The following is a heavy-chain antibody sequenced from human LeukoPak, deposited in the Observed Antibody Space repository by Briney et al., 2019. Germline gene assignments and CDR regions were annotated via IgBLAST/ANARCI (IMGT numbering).Heavy chain of an antibody. CDR3: AKGRVFGVVIPSFDY. CDR1: GFTFSSYG. Sequence: GGSLRLSCAASGFTFSSYGMHWVRQAPGKGLERVAVISYYESNKYYADSVKGRFTISRVNSKNTLYLQMNSLRAEDTAVYYCAKGRVFGVVIPSFDYWGQGTLVTVSS. D-gene: IGHD3-3*01. J-gene: IGHJ4*02. V-gene: IGHV3-30*18. CDR2: ISYYESNK.